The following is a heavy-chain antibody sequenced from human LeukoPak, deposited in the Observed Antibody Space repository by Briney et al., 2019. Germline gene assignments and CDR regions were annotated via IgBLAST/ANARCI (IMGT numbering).Heavy chain of an antibody. CDR1: GGSINSGSYY. J-gene: IGHJ6*02. D-gene: IGHD3-10*01. CDR2: IYYTGTT. V-gene: IGHV4-39*07. CDR3: ARLGGAHFKGGMDV. Sequence: PSETLSLTCTVSGGSINSGSYYWGWIRQPPGKGLEWIGSIYYTGTTYYNASLKSRVTISVDTSKNQISLVLSSVTAADTAVYYCARLGGAHFKGGMDVWGQGTTVTVSS.